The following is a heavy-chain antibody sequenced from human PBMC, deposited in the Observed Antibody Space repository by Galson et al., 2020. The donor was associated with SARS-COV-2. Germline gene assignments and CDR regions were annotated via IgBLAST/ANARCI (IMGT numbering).Heavy chain of an antibody. CDR2: IYYSGST. CDR1: GGSISSSSYY. D-gene: IGHD6-6*01. Sequence: SETLSLTCTVSGGSISSSSYYWGWIRQPPGKGLEWIGSIYYSGSTYYNPSLKSRVTISVDTSKNQFSLKLSSVTAADTAVYYCARDPSIAAGGWFDRWGQGSLVTVSS. V-gene: IGHV4-39*07. CDR3: ARDPSIAAGGWFDR. J-gene: IGHJ5*02.